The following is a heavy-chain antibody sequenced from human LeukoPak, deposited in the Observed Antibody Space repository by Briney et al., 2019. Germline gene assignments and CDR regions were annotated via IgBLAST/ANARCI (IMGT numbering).Heavy chain of an antibody. CDR2: INWNGGST. V-gene: IGHV3-20*04. D-gene: IGHD6-19*01. Sequence: PGGSLRLSCAASGFTFDDYGMSWVRQAPGKGLEWVSGINWNGGSTGYADSVKGRFTISRDNAKNSLYLQMNSLRAEDTALYYCARARIAVAGTTVRYYYMDVWGKGTTVTVSS. CDR3: ARARIAVAGTTVRYYYMDV. CDR1: GFTFDDYG. J-gene: IGHJ6*03.